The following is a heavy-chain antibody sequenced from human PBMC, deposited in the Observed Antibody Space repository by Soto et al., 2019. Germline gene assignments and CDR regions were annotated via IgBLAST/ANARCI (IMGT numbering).Heavy chain of an antibody. D-gene: IGHD2-15*01. Sequence: GGSLRLSCAASGFTFSNYWMTWVRQAPGKGLEWVANIKEDGSEKHYVDSVKGRFTISRDNAKNSLYLQMNSLRVEDTAVYFCSRDVVVGAKALNYWGQGALVTVST. J-gene: IGHJ4*02. CDR3: SRDVVVGAKALNY. CDR2: IKEDGSEK. V-gene: IGHV3-7*01. CDR1: GFTFSNYW.